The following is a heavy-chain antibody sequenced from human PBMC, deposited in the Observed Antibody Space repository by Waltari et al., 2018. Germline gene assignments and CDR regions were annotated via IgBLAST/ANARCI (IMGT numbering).Heavy chain of an antibody. D-gene: IGHD6-13*01. CDR1: GFSFRHYP. Sequence: EVQLMESGGGLVKTGGSLRLSCAASGFSFRHYPMNWVRQAPGKGLEWVSSITSTSNYIYYADSLKGRFPISRDDAKNSLYLQMNSLRAEDTAVYYCTRGSSTWSDAIDIWGQGTMVTVSS. CDR3: TRGSSTWSDAIDI. CDR2: ITSTSNYI. V-gene: IGHV3-21*02. J-gene: IGHJ3*02.